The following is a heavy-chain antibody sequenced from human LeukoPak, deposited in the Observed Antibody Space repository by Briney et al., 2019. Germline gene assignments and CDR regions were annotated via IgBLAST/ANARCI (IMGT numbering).Heavy chain of an antibody. CDR1: GFTFSAYA. CDR3: VKITSVTGGDC. CDR2: ISSNGGSS. V-gene: IGHV3-64D*09. Sequence: PGGSLRLSCSASGFTFSAYAMYSVRQAPGKGLEYVSGISSNGGSSFYADSVKGRFTISRDNSKNTLYLQMSSLRAEDTAVYHCVKITSVTGGDCWGQGTRLTVSS. D-gene: IGHD1-1*01. J-gene: IGHJ4*02.